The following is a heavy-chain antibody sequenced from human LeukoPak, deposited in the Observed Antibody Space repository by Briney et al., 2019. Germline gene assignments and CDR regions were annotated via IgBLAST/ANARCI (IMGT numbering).Heavy chain of an antibody. CDR1: GFTFSSYA. Sequence: GGSLRLSCAASGFTFSSYAMHWVRQAPGKGLEWVAVISYDGSNKYYADSVKGRFTISRDNSKNMLYLQMNSLRAEDTAVYYCARDQRYYDFWSGYPAGYFDYWGQGTLVTVSS. D-gene: IGHD3-3*01. CDR3: ARDQRYYDFWSGYPAGYFDY. CDR2: ISYDGSNK. J-gene: IGHJ4*02. V-gene: IGHV3-30*01.